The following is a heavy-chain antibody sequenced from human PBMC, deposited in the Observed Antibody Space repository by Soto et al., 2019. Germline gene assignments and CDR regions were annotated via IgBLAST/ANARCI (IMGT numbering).Heavy chain of an antibody. CDR1: GFTFSSYA. D-gene: IGHD6-19*01. CDR2: ISSNGGST. Sequence: GSLRLSCAASGFTFSSYAMSWVRQAPGKGLEYVSAISSNGGSTYYANSVKGRFTISRDNSKNTLYLQMGSLRAEDMAVYYCARGRSGWSEDPFDYWGQRTLVTVSS. J-gene: IGHJ4*02. V-gene: IGHV3-64*01. CDR3: ARGRSGWSEDPFDY.